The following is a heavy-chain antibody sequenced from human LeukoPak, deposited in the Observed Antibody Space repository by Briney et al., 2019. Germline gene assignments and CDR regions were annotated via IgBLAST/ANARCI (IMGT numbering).Heavy chain of an antibody. CDR1: GYTFTSYG. CDR3: ARDLTVLVRGVMAWFDP. CDR2: NSAYNGNT. V-gene: IGHV1-18*01. Sequence: ASVKVSCKASGYTFTSYGIGWVRQAPGQGLEWMGWNSAYNGNTNYAQKLQGRVTMTTDTSTSTAYMELRSLRSDDTAVYHCARDLTVLVRGVMAWFDPWGQGTLVTVSS. J-gene: IGHJ5*02. D-gene: IGHD3-10*01.